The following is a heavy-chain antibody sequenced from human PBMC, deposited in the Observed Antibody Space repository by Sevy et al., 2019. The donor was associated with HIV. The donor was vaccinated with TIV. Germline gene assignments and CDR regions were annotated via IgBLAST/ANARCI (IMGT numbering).Heavy chain of an antibody. Sequence: GGSLRLSCAASGFTFSSYAMNWVRQAPGKGLEWVANIKQDGSEKYYVDSVKGRLTISRDNAKNSLYLQMNSLRAEDTAVYYCTKTGGAGDSSGYYPPFDYWGQGTLVTVSS. CDR3: TKTGGAGDSSGYYPPFDY. CDR1: GFTFSSYA. V-gene: IGHV3-7*01. CDR2: IKQDGSEK. D-gene: IGHD3-22*01. J-gene: IGHJ4*02.